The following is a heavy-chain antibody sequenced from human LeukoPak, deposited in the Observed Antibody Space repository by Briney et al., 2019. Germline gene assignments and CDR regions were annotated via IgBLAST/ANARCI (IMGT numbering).Heavy chain of an antibody. J-gene: IGHJ5*02. D-gene: IGHD2-15*01. CDR2: IYPGDSDT. V-gene: IGHV5-51*01. Sequence: HGESLKISCKGSGYSFTSYWIGWVRQMPGKGLEWMGIIYPGDSDTRYSPSFQGQVTISADKSISTAYLQWSSLKASDTAMYYCARQLGYCSGGSCLGGINWFDPWGQGTLVTVSS. CDR1: GYSFTSYW. CDR3: ARQLGYCSGGSCLGGINWFDP.